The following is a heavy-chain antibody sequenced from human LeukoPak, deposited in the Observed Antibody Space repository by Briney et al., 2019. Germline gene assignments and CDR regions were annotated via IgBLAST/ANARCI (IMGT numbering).Heavy chain of an antibody. CDR2: IYYSGST. D-gene: IGHD1-26*01. Sequence: SQTLSLTCTVSGGSISSGGYYWSWIRQHPGKGLEWIGYIYYSGSTYYNPSLKSRVTISVDTSKNQFSLKLSSVTAADTAVYYCARANLKLRGSYYYYYGMDVWGQGTTVTVSS. CDR1: GGSISSGGYY. J-gene: IGHJ6*02. V-gene: IGHV4-31*03. CDR3: ARANLKLRGSYYYYYGMDV.